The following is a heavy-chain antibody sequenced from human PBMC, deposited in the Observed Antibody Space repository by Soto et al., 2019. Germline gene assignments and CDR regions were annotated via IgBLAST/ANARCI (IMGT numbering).Heavy chain of an antibody. J-gene: IGHJ4*02. CDR2: IWYDGSNK. Sequence: GGSLRLSCAASGFTFSSYGMHWVRQAPGKGLEWVAVIWYDGSNKYYADSVKGRFTISRDNSKNTLYLQMNSLRAEDTAVYYCARGIAARPLFDYWGQGTLVTVSS. CDR3: ARGIAARPLFDY. D-gene: IGHD6-6*01. V-gene: IGHV3-33*01. CDR1: GFTFSSYG.